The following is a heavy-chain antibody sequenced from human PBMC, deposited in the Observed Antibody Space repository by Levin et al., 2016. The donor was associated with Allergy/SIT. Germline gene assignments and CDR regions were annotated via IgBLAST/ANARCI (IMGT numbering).Heavy chain of an antibody. CDR1: GFTFSSYS. CDR2: ISSSSSYI. J-gene: IGHJ6*02. D-gene: IGHD3-9*01. CDR3: ARDSPLDYDILTGYVAHYGMDV. Sequence: GSLRLSCAASGFTFSSYSMNWVRQAPGKGLEWVSSISSSSSYIYYADSVKGRFTISRDNAKNSLYLQMNSLRAEDTAVYYCARDSPLDYDILTGYVAHYGMDVWGQGTTVTVSS. V-gene: IGHV3-21*01.